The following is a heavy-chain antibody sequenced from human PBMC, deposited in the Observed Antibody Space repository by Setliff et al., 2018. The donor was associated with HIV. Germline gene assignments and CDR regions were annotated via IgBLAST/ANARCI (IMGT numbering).Heavy chain of an antibody. D-gene: IGHD4-17*01. CDR3: ARDRYGDYGTFDY. Sequence: GGSLRLSCVGSGFTFSDHYMDWVRQAPGKGLEWVGRTRNKANSYTTEYAASVKGRFTISRDDSKNSLYLQMNSLKTEDTAVYYCARDRYGDYGTFDYWGQGTLVTVSS. V-gene: IGHV3-72*01. CDR2: TRNKANSYTT. CDR1: GFTFSDHY. J-gene: IGHJ4*02.